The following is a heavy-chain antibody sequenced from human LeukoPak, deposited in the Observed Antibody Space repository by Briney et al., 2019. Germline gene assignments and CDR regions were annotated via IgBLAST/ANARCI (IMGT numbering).Heavy chain of an antibody. CDR3: ATTFGVFWSGYPVDY. CDR2: ISSSSSYI. V-gene: IGHV3-21*01. Sequence: GGSLRLSCAASGFTFSSYSMNWVRQAPGKGLEWVSSISSSSSYIYYADSVKGRFTISRDNAKNSLYLQMNSLRAEDTAVYYCATTFGVFWSGYPVDYWGQGTLVTVSS. J-gene: IGHJ4*02. CDR1: GFTFSSYS. D-gene: IGHD3-3*01.